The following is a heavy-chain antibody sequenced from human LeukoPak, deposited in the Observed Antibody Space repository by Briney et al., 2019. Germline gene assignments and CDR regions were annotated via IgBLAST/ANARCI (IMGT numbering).Heavy chain of an antibody. Sequence: GGSLRLSCAASGFTSSNAWMSWVRQAPGKGLEWVGRIKSKTDGGTTDYAAPVKGRFAISRDDSKNTLYLQMNSLKTEDTAVYYCTTGDSGSYFGYWGQGTLVTVSS. D-gene: IGHD1-26*01. CDR3: TTGDSGSYFGY. J-gene: IGHJ4*02. CDR1: GFTSSNAW. V-gene: IGHV3-15*01. CDR2: IKSKTDGGTT.